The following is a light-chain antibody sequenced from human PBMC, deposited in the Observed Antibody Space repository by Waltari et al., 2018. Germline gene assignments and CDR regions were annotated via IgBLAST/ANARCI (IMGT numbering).Light chain of an antibody. CDR2: GAS. Sequence: EIVMTQSPATLSVSPGERATLSRRASQSVSSNLAWYQQKPGQAPRLLIYGASTRATGIPARFSGSVSGTEFTLTISSMQSEDFAVYYCQQYNNWSYTFGQGTKLEIK. J-gene: IGKJ2*01. CDR3: QQYNNWSYT. V-gene: IGKV3-15*01. CDR1: QSVSSN.